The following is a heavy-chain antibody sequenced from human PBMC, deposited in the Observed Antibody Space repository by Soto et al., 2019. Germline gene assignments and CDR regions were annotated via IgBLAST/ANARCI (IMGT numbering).Heavy chain of an antibody. J-gene: IGHJ4*02. V-gene: IGHV3-23*01. CDR1: GFTFSSYA. Sequence: EVQLLESGGGLVQPGGSLRLSCAASGFTFSSYAMSWVRQAPGKGLEWVSAISVSGGSTYYADSVKGRFTISRDNSKXXXXXXXXXXXXXXXXXXXXXXXXXXXXXXXXXFDYWGQGTLVTVSS. CDR3: XXXXXXXXXXXXXFDY. CDR2: ISVSGGST.